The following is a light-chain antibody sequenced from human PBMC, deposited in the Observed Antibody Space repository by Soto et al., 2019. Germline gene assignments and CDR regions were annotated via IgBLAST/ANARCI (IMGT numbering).Light chain of an antibody. CDR3: ISYTDRQSYL. Sequence: QSALTQPASVSXXPGQSITISCSGTSSDIGSYDHVAWYQQFPGKSPKLMIYAVSDRPSGVSDRFSGSKSGITASLTISGLQTEDEADYYCISYTDRQSYLFGTGTKLTVL. J-gene: IGLJ1*01. CDR2: AVS. V-gene: IGLV2-14*03. CDR1: SSDIGSYDH.